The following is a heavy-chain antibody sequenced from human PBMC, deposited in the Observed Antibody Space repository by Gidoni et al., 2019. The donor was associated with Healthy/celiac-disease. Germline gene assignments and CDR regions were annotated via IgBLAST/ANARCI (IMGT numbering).Heavy chain of an antibody. CDR1: GGSFSGYY. Sequence: QVQLQQWGAGLLKPSETLSLTCAVYGGSFSGYYWSWIRQPPGKGLKWIGEINHSGSTNYNPYLKSRVTISVDTSKNQFSLKLSSVTAADTAVYYCARAFPVSDYYGSGSYRWFDPWGQGTLVTVSS. CDR2: INHSGST. V-gene: IGHV4-34*01. J-gene: IGHJ5*02. D-gene: IGHD3-10*01. CDR3: ARAFPVSDYYGSGSYRWFDP.